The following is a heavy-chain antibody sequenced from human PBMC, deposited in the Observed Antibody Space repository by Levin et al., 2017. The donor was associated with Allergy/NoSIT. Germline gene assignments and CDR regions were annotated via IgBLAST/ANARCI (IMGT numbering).Heavy chain of an antibody. J-gene: IGHJ4*02. D-gene: IGHD1-26*01. CDR2: TRNRAYGYTT. CDR3: VRIVGATTGVDY. Sequence: LSLTCAASGFIFSDHFMDWVRQAPGKGLEWVGRTRNRAYGYTTEYAASVKGRFSISRDDSRNSVYLQINSLKIEDTAVYYCVRIVGATTGVDYWGQGTLVTVSS. V-gene: IGHV3-72*01. CDR1: GFIFSDHF.